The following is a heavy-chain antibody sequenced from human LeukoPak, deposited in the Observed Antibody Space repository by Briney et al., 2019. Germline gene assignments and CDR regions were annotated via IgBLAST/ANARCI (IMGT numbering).Heavy chain of an antibody. CDR2: IRFDGTNE. J-gene: IGHJ6*03. CDR1: GFTFDTCG. D-gene: IGHD2-2*01. V-gene: IGHV3-30*02. CDR3: AHSRVVPAALQLGMDHYFYYMDV. Sequence: GGSLRLSCAASGFTFDTCGMHWVRQAPGRGLEWVAFIRFDGTNEYYGDSVKGRFAISRDNSKNTLHLQMNSLRDEDTAIYYSAHSRVVPAALQLGMDHYFYYMDVWGKGTTVTVSS.